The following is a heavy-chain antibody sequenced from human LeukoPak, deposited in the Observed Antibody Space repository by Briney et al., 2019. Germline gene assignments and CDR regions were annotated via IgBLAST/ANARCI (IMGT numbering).Heavy chain of an antibody. CDR1: GGSISSGDYY. Sequence: SETLSLTCTVSGGSISSGDYYWSWIRQPPGKGLEWIGYIYYSGSSYYNPSLKSRATTSIDMSKNQFSLKLTSVTAADTAVYYCARGGAARLHFQNWGQGTLVTVSS. D-gene: IGHD6-6*01. J-gene: IGHJ1*01. CDR2: IYYSGSS. V-gene: IGHV4-30-4*02. CDR3: ARGGAARLHFQN.